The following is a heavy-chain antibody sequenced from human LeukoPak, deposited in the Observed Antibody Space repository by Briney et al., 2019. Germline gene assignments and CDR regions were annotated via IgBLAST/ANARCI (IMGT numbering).Heavy chain of an antibody. CDR2: ISSAGVST. D-gene: IGHD4-17*01. CDR3: ARAPVTQYFDY. Sequence: PGGSLRLSCAASGFTFNDYYMSWIRQAPGKGLEWISYISSAGVSTYYADSVKGRFTISRDNAKNSLYLQMNSLRAEDTAVYYCARAPVTQYFDYWGQGTLVTVSS. J-gene: IGHJ4*02. CDR1: GFTFNDYY. V-gene: IGHV3-11*01.